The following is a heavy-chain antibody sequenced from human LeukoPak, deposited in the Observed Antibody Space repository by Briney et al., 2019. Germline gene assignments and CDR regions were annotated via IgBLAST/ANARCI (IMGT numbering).Heavy chain of an antibody. CDR3: AKSIGGVVVVAADY. D-gene: IGHD2-15*01. J-gene: IGHJ4*02. CDR2: ISGSGGTT. V-gene: IGHV3-23*01. Sequence: GGSLRLSCAASGFTFSSYAISWVRQAPGKGLEWVSVISGSGGTTYYADSVKGRFTHSRDNSKNTVFLQMNSLRAEDTAVYYCAKSIGGVVVVAADYWGQGTLVTVSS. CDR1: GFTFSSYA.